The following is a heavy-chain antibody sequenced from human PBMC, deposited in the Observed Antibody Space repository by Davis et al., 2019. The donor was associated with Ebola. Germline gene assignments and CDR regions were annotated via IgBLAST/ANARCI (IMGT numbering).Heavy chain of an antibody. Sequence: PSETLSLTCTVSGGSISSYYWSWIRQPPGKGLEWIGYIYYSGSTNYNPSLKSRVTISVDTSKNQFSLKLSSVTAADTAVYYCARRRVQAYYYGMDVWGQGTTVTVSS. J-gene: IGHJ6*02. CDR1: GGSISSYY. CDR3: ARRRVQAYYYGMDV. V-gene: IGHV4-59*08. D-gene: IGHD1-1*01. CDR2: IYYSGST.